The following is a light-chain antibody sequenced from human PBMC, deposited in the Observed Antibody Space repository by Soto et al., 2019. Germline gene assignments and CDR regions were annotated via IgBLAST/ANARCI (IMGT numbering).Light chain of an antibody. V-gene: IGKV3-20*01. Sequence: EIVLTQSPATLSLSAGDRVTLSCRASQSVSSSLAWYQQKPGQAPRLLIYGASSRATGIPDSFSGSGSGTDFTLKFRTMETEELAVYYCKKYGSMNRTFGQGTKVDIK. CDR1: QSVSSS. J-gene: IGKJ1*01. CDR2: GAS. CDR3: KKYGSMNRT.